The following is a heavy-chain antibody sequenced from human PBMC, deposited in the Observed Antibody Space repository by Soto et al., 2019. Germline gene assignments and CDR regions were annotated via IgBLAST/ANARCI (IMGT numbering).Heavy chain of an antibody. CDR2: IYSGGST. Sequence: GGSLRLSCAASGFTVSSNYMSWVRQAPGKGLEWVSVIYSGGSTYYADSVKGRFTISRHNSKNTLYLQMNSLRAEDTAVYYCARAIGFGELLDAFDIWGQGTMVTVSS. CDR3: ARAIGFGELLDAFDI. J-gene: IGHJ3*02. D-gene: IGHD3-10*01. CDR1: GFTVSSNY. V-gene: IGHV3-53*04.